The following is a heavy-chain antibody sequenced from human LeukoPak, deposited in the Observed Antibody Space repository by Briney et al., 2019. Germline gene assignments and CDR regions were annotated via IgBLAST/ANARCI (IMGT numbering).Heavy chain of an antibody. Sequence: SEALSLTCAVYGGSFSDYYWSWIRQSPGKGLEWIGEINHTGSTKYNPSLKSRVTISVDTSKNQFPLKLSSMTAADTAVYYCARGYDSSGYYYPLFDYWGQGTLVTVSS. CDR1: GGSFSDYY. D-gene: IGHD3-22*01. V-gene: IGHV4-34*01. J-gene: IGHJ4*02. CDR3: ARGYDSSGYYYPLFDY. CDR2: INHTGST.